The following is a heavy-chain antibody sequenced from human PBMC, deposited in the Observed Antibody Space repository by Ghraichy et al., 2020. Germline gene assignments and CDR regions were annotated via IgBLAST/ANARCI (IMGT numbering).Heavy chain of an antibody. D-gene: IGHD4-23*01. CDR1: GFTFSSYA. Sequence: GGSLRLSCAASGFTFSSYAMSWVRQAPGKGLEWVSAISGSGGSTYYADSVKGRFTISRDNSKNTLYLQMNSLRAEDTAVYYCAKTDGGIYYYGMDVWGQGTTVTVSS. CDR2: ISGSGGST. CDR3: AKTDGGIYYYGMDV. J-gene: IGHJ6*02. V-gene: IGHV3-23*01.